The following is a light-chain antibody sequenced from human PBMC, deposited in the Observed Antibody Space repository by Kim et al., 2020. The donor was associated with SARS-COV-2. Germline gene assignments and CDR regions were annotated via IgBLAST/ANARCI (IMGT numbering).Light chain of an antibody. Sequence: DIQMTQSPSSLAASVGDRVTIACRASQSINTYLNWYHQKPGEAPKLLIYAASTLQSGVPSRFSGSGSGTDFTLTISSLQPEDFAIYYCQQSHTAPLLTFGGGTKVDIK. CDR3: QQSHTAPLLT. V-gene: IGKV1-39*01. J-gene: IGKJ4*01. CDR2: AAS. CDR1: QSINTY.